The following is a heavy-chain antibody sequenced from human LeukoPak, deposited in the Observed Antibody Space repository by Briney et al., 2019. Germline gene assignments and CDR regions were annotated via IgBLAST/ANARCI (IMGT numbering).Heavy chain of an antibody. CDR1: GFTFSGNY. J-gene: IGHJ4*02. Sequence: GGSLRLSCAASGFTFSGNYMSWVRQAPGKGLEWVSVIYSGANTYYADSVKGRFTISTDASKNTLYVQMNSLRAEDTAVYYCARDHCSGISCYSDYWGQGTLVTVSS. D-gene: IGHD2-15*01. CDR3: ARDHCSGISCYSDY. CDR2: IYSGANT. V-gene: IGHV3-53*01.